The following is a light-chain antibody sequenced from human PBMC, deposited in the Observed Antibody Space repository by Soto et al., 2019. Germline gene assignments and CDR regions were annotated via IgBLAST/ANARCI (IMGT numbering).Light chain of an antibody. Sequence: QSALTQPPSASGSPGQSVTISCTGTSSDVGGYNYVSWYQQHPAKAPKLMIYEVSNRPSGVSNRFSGSKSGNTASLTISGLQAEDEADYYCQVWDSSSDHRVFGGGTKLTVL. V-gene: IGLV2-14*01. CDR2: EVS. CDR3: QVWDSSSDHRV. J-gene: IGLJ3*02. CDR1: SSDVGGYNY.